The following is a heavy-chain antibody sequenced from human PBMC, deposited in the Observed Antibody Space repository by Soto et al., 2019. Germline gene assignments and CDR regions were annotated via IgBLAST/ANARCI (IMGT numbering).Heavy chain of an antibody. J-gene: IGHJ4*02. CDR1: GGSISSSSYY. Sequence: QLQLQESGPGLVKPSETLSLTCTVSGGSISSSSYYWGWIRQPPGKGLEWIGSIYYSGSTYYNPSLKSRVTISXXTXKXXFSLKLSSVTAADTAVYYCARLPRWSSSWLSYFDYWGQGTLVTVSS. V-gene: IGHV4-39*01. CDR3: ARLPRWSSSWLSYFDY. CDR2: IYYSGST. D-gene: IGHD6-13*01.